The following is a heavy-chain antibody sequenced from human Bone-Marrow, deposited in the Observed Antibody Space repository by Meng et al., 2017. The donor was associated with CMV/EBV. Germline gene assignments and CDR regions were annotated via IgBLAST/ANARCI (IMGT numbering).Heavy chain of an antibody. Sequence: GESLKISCVASGFTFSDYGMHWVRQAPGKGLEWVAFIRFDATTKFYGDSVKGRFTISRDNSKDTLYLQMNSLRAEDTALYYCAKDYVIVGNDAFDIWGPGKMVTVAS. V-gene: IGHV3-30*02. CDR3: AKDYVIVGNDAFDI. J-gene: IGHJ3*02. CDR1: GFTFSDYG. D-gene: IGHD3-22*01. CDR2: IRFDATTK.